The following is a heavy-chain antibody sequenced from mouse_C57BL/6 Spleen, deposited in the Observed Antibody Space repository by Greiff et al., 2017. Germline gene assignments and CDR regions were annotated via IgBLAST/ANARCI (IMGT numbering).Heavy chain of an antibody. J-gene: IGHJ3*01. V-gene: IGHV1-15*01. D-gene: IGHD1-1*02. Sequence: QVQLKQSGAELVRPGASVTLSCKASGYTFTDYEMHWVKQTPVHGLEWIGAIDPETGGTAYHQKFKGKAILTADKSSSTAYMELRSLTSEDSAVYYCTRRDYGFAYWGQGTLVTVSA. CDR1: GYTFTDYE. CDR2: IDPETGGT. CDR3: TRRDYGFAY.